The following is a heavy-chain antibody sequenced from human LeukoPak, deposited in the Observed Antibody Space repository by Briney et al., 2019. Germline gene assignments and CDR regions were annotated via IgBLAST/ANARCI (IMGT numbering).Heavy chain of an antibody. CDR3: ARDLGGYDFGTVAYYYYYMDV. CDR1: GYTFTSYG. J-gene: IGHJ6*03. Sequence: GSVKVSCKASGYTFTSYGISWVRQAPGQGLEWMGWISAYNGNTNYAQKLQGRVTMTTDTSTSTAYMELRSLRSDDTAVYYCARDLGGYDFGTVAYYYYYMDVWGKGTTVTVSS. V-gene: IGHV1-18*01. D-gene: IGHD5-12*01. CDR2: ISAYNGNT.